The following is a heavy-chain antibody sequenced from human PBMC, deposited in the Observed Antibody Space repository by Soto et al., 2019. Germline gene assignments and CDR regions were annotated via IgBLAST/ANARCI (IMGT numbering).Heavy chain of an antibody. D-gene: IGHD2-2*01. Sequence: PSETLSLTCTVSGGSISSYYWSWIRQPPGKGLEWIGYIYYSGSTNYNPSLKSRVTISVDTSKNQFSLKLSSVTAADTAVYYCARRKLGYCSSTSCSAYYYYMDVWGKGTTVTVSS. CDR2: IYYSGST. J-gene: IGHJ6*03. CDR1: GGSISSYY. V-gene: IGHV4-59*01. CDR3: ARRKLGYCSSTSCSAYYYYMDV.